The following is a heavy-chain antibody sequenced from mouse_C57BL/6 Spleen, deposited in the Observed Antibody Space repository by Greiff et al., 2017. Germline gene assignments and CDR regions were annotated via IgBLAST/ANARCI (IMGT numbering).Heavy chain of an antibody. CDR3: ARSGAYYSNYFDY. CDR1: GYTFTSYW. CDR2: IDPSDSYT. D-gene: IGHD2-5*01. Sequence: QVHVKQPGAELVMPGASVKLSCKASGYTFTSYWMHWVKQRPGQGLEWIGEIDPSDSYTNYNQKFKGKSTLTVDKSSSTAYMQLSSLTSEDSAVYYCARSGAYYSNYFDYWGQGTTLTVSS. J-gene: IGHJ2*01. V-gene: IGHV1-69*01.